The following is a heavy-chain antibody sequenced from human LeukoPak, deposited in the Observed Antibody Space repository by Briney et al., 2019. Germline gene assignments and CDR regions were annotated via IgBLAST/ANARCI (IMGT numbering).Heavy chain of an antibody. Sequence: PGGSLRLSCAASGFTFNSYWMHWVRQAPGKGLVWVSRINSDGSSTSYADSVKGRFTISRDNAKNTLYLQMNSLRAEDAAVYYCARVGVLSRAFDYWGQGTLVTVSS. J-gene: IGHJ4*02. V-gene: IGHV3-74*01. CDR2: INSDGSST. CDR3: ARVGVLSRAFDY. D-gene: IGHD3-16*01. CDR1: GFTFNSYW.